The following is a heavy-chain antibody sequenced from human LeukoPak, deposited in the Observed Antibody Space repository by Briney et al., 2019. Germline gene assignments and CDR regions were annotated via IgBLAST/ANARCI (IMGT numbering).Heavy chain of an antibody. J-gene: IGHJ5*02. CDR3: ARDVMITFGGVIVNVDWFDP. CDR2: INHSGGT. CDR1: GGSFSGYY. Sequence: SETLSLTCAVYGGSFSGYYWSWIRQPPGKGLEWIGEINHSGGTNYNPSLKSRVTISVDTSKNQFSLKLSSVTAADTAVYYCARDVMITFGGVIVNVDWFDPWGQGTLVTVSS. D-gene: IGHD3-16*02. V-gene: IGHV4-34*01.